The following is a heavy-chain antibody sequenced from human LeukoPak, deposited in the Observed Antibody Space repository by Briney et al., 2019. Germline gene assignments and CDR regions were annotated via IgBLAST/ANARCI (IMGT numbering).Heavy chain of an antibody. CDR1: RFTFSRYW. J-gene: IGHJ6*03. CDR2: IKEDGSEE. Sequence: GESLRLSCVDSRFTFSRYWMSWVRQAPGKGLEWVANIKEDGSEEYYVDSVTGRFTISRDNAKNSLYLQMNSLRAEDTAVYYCAREGMIFGVFHYMDVWGKGTTVTVSS. V-gene: IGHV3-7*01. CDR3: AREGMIFGVFHYMDV. D-gene: IGHD3-3*01.